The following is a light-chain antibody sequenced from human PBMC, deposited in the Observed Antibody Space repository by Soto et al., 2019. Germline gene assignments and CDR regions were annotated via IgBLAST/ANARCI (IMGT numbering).Light chain of an antibody. J-gene: IGLJ1*01. CDR3: TSYTSSSTLYV. V-gene: IGLV2-14*01. Sequence: QSARTQPASGSGSPGQSITISCTGTSSDVGGYNYVSWYQQHPGKAPKLMIYDVRNRASGASNRFSGSKSGNTASLTISGLQAEDEADYYCTSYTSSSTLYVFGTGTKVTVL. CDR2: DVR. CDR1: SSDVGGYNY.